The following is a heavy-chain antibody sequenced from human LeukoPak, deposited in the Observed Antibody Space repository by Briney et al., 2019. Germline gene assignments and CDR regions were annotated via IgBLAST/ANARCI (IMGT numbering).Heavy chain of an antibody. CDR3: ARAGIAAAGTIDY. J-gene: IGHJ4*02. D-gene: IGHD6-13*01. CDR2: IYYSGST. CDR1: GGSISSYY. Sequence: SETLSLTCTVSGGSISSYYWSWIRQPPGKGLEWIGYIYYSGSTNYNPSLKSRVTISVDTSKNQFPLKLSSVTAADTAVYYCARAGIAAAGTIDYWGQGTLVTVSS. V-gene: IGHV4-59*01.